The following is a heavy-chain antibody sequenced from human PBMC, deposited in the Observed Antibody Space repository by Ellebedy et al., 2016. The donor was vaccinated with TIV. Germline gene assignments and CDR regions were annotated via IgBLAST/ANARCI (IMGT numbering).Heavy chain of an antibody. V-gene: IGHV1-46*01. J-gene: IGHJ4*02. Sequence: AASVKVSCKASGYTFSTYYMHWVRQAPGRGPEWMGVINPSSGSTDYAQKFQGRLTMTRDTSTSRVYLELSSLRSGDTAVYYWAREGAGYCSSTSSYKGEEDYFDYWGQGTLVTVSS. CDR3: AREGAGYCSSTSSYKGEEDYFDY. CDR1: GYTFSTYY. CDR2: INPSSGST. D-gene: IGHD2-2*01.